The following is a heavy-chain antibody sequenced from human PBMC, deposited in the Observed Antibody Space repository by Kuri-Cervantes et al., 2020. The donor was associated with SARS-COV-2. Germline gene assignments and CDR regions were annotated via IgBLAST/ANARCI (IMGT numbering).Heavy chain of an antibody. D-gene: IGHD6-13*01. CDR2: INPNSGGT. Sequence: ASVKVSCKASGYTFTGYYMHWVRQAPGQGLEWMGWINPNSGGTNYAQKFQGRVTMTRDTSISTAYMELSRLRSDDTAVYYCARDDPNQAAMGTFDYWGQGTPVTVSS. V-gene: IGHV1-2*02. CDR3: ARDDPNQAAMGTFDY. J-gene: IGHJ4*02. CDR1: GYTFTGYY.